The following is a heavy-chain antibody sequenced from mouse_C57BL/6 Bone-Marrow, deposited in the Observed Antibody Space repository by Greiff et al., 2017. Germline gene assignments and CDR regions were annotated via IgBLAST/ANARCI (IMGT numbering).Heavy chain of an antibody. CDR1: GYTFTRYW. D-gene: IGHD1-1*01. J-gene: IGHJ3*01. V-gene: IGHV1-69*01. CDR2: IDPSDSYT. Sequence: QVQLQQPGAELVLPGASVKLSCKASGYTFTRYWMHWVKQRPGQGLEWIGEIDPSDSYTNSNQKVKGKSTLTVDKSSSTAYMQLSSLTSEDSAVYDCARSFYYYGSSPWFAYWGQGTLVTVSA. CDR3: ARSFYYYGSSPWFAY.